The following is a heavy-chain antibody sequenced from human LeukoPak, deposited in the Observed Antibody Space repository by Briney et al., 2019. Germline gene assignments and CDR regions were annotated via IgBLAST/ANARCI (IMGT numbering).Heavy chain of an antibody. D-gene: IGHD6-6*01. V-gene: IGHV3-30*02. CDR1: GFTFSNYG. Sequence: GGSLRLSCAASGFTFSNYGMHWVRQAPDKGLEWVTFIRYDGSNKYYTDSVKGRFTISRDNSKNTLYLQMNGLRAEDTAVYYCAKSRKYSSSPQFYFDYWGQGTLVTVSS. CDR2: IRYDGSNK. CDR3: AKSRKYSSSPQFYFDY. J-gene: IGHJ4*02.